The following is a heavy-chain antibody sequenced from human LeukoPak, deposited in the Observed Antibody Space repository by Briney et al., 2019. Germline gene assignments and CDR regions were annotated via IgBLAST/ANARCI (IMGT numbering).Heavy chain of an antibody. D-gene: IGHD1-26*01. Sequence: SQTLSLTCAISGDSVSSTNAAWNWIRQSPSRGLEWLGRTYYRSDWFNDYAVSVKSRITITPDTSKNQFSLQLNSVTPEDTAVYYCARGTAATYSAMDVWGQGTTVTVSS. CDR3: ARGTAATYSAMDV. CDR2: TYYRSDWFN. J-gene: IGHJ6*02. V-gene: IGHV6-1*01. CDR1: GDSVSSTNAA.